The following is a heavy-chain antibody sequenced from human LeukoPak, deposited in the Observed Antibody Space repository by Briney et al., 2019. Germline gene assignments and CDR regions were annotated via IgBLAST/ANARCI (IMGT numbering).Heavy chain of an antibody. V-gene: IGHV4-59*08. CDR2: IYYSGST. D-gene: IGHD5-18*01. CDR3: ARRDFGYSYGFDAFDI. Sequence: SETLSLTCTVSGGSISSYYWSWIRQPPGKGLEWIGYIYYSGSTYYNPSLKSRVTISVDTSKNQFSLKLSSVTAADTAVYYCARRDFGYSYGFDAFDIWGQGTMVTVSS. CDR1: GGSISSYY. J-gene: IGHJ3*02.